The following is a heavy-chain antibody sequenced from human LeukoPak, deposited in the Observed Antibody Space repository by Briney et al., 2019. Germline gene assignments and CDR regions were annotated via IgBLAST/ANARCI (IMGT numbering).Heavy chain of an antibody. J-gene: IGHJ4*02. D-gene: IGHD3-10*01. CDR1: GFTFSSYW. V-gene: IGHV3-74*01. CDR2: INSDGSST. CDR3: ARERMYSGSGSTFPYYDY. Sequence: PGGSLRLSCAASGFTFSSYWMHWVRQAPGKGLVWVSRINSDGSSTSYADSVKGRFTISRDNARNALFLEMNSLRAEDTAVYYCARERMYSGSGSTFPYYDYWGQGTLVIVSS.